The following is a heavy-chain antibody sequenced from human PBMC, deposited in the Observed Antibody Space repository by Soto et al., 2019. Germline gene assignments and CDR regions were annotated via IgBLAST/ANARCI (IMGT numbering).Heavy chain of an antibody. J-gene: IGHJ4*02. CDR1: GFTFSKAW. CDR3: TAAYPYISSLYFEY. D-gene: IGHD6-19*01. V-gene: IGHV3-15*01. Sequence: EVQLVESGGGLGKPGGSLRLSCAASGFTFSKAWMTWVSQAPGKGLEWVGRIKSKADGGTIDYAAAVKGRFTISRDDSKNTLYLQIDRLKTEDTAIYSCTAAYPYISSLYFEYWGQGDIVSVSS. CDR2: IKSKADGGTI.